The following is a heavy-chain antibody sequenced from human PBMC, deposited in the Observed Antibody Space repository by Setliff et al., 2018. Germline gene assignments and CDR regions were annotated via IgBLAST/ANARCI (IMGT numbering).Heavy chain of an antibody. CDR3: ARAGLAAAGRKGVIDH. CDR2: VNPGGLTS. D-gene: IGHD6-25*01. J-gene: IGHJ4*02. Sequence: ASVKVSCKTSGYSFTSHYMHWVRQAPGQGLEWMGIVNPGGLTSSSTQKLEGRVTMTRDTSTSTVYMELNSLTSDDTAVYYCARAGLAAAGRKGVIDHWGQGTLVTVSS. CDR1: GYSFTSHY. V-gene: IGHV1-46*01.